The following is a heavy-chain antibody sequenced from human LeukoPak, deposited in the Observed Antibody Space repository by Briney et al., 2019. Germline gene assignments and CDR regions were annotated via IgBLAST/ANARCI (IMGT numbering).Heavy chain of an antibody. V-gene: IGHV4-34*01. J-gene: IGHJ4*02. D-gene: IGHD4-11*01. CDR2: ISPSGNT. CDR1: GGSFTIYS. Sequence: PSETLSLTCAVYGGSFTIYSWTWIRQPPGKSLEWVGEISPSGNTQYNPSLKSRVTISLDASKSQFYLKLNSVTAADTAVYYCARRVRSADYRLDYWGQGTPVTVSS. CDR3: ARRVRSADYRLDY.